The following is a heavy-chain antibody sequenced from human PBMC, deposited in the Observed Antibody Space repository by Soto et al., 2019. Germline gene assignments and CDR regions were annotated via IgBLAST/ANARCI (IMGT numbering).Heavy chain of an antibody. CDR1: GGSISSRSYY. CDR2: IYYSGST. CDR3: ARDRTIFGVVKALNYYYYGMDV. J-gene: IGHJ6*02. Sequence: SETLSLTCTVSGGSISSRSYYWGWIRQPPGKGLEWIGNIYYSGSTYYNPSLKSRVTISVDTSKNQFSLKLSSVTAADTAVYYCARDRTIFGVVKALNYYYYGMDVWGQGTTVTVSS. V-gene: IGHV4-39*02. D-gene: IGHD3-3*01.